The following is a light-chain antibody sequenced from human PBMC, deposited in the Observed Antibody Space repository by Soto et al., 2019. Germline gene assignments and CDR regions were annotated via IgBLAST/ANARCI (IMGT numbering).Light chain of an antibody. J-gene: IGKJ1*01. CDR3: QQYCSSPLT. CDR2: DAS. CDR1: QSVSSSY. V-gene: IGKV3-20*01. Sequence: EIVLTQSPGTLSLSPGERATLSCRASQSVSSSYLAWYQQKPGQAPRLLIYDASSRATGLPDRFSGSGSGTDFTLTISRLEPEDFAVYYCQQYCSSPLTFGEGTKVEIK.